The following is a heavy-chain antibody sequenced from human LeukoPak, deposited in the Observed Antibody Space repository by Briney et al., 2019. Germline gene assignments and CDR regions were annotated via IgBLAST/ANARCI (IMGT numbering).Heavy chain of an antibody. CDR2: INQDGSEK. Sequence: GGSLRLSCAASGFTFRSYWMSWVRQAPGKGLEWLANINQDGSEKYYVDSVKGRFTISRDNSKNTLYLQMNSLRAEDTAVYYCARGTVVTTGFNRAFDYWGQGTLVTVSS. CDR3: ARGTVVTTGFNRAFDY. D-gene: IGHD3-22*01. J-gene: IGHJ4*02. CDR1: GFTFRSYW. V-gene: IGHV3-7*03.